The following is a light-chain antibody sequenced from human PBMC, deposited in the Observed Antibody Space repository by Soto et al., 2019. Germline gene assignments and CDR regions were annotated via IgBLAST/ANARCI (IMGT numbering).Light chain of an antibody. CDR3: QQYLT. CDR1: QSASTN. CDR2: AAS. Sequence: IVMTHSPVTLSLSPWERATLSCRASQSASTNLAWYQQRPGQAPRLLIYAASSRAPGIPDRFSGSGSGTDFTLTISRLEPEDFAVYYCQQYLTFGQGTKVDIK. J-gene: IGKJ1*01. V-gene: IGKV3-20*01.